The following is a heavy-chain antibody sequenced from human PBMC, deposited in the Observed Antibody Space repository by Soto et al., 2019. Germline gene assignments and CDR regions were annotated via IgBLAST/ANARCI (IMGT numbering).Heavy chain of an antibody. Sequence: PSETLSLTCTVSGDSISSGGHFWTWIRQHPGKGLEWIGYIYHSGTTYYNPSLKSQVTISIDTSQNQFSLELNSVTAADTAVYYCARDPGGPPYNCFDPWGQGTLVTVSS. J-gene: IGHJ5*02. D-gene: IGHD3-10*01. CDR1: GDSISSGGHF. CDR2: IYHSGTT. V-gene: IGHV4-31*01. CDR3: ARDPGGPPYNCFDP.